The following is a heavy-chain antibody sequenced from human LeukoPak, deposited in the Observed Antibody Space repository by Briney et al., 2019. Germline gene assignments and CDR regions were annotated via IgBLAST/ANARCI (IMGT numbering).Heavy chain of an antibody. J-gene: IGHJ4*02. CDR1: GFTFDDYG. CDR2: INWSGSNS. V-gene: IGHV3-20*04. CDR3: ASNYSSGSYYNGVDY. D-gene: IGHD3-10*01. Sequence: GGSLRLSCAASGFTFDDYGMSWVRQAPGKGLEWVSGINWSGSNSGYADSVKGRFTISRDNAKNSLYLQMNSLRGEDTALYYCASNYSSGSYYNGVDYWGQGTLVTVSS.